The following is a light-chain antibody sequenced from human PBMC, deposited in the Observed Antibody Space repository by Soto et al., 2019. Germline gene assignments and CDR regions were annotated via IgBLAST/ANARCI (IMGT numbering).Light chain of an antibody. CDR1: QSVSSN. CDR2: GAS. J-gene: IGKJ1*01. Sequence: EIVMTQSPAPHSVPPLQIATLSYRACQSVSSNLAWYQQYPGQAPRLLIYGASTRATGIPARFSGSGSGTEFTLTISSLQSEDFAVYYWQQYNNWPQTFGQGTKVDIK. CDR3: QQYNNWPQT. V-gene: IGKV3-15*01.